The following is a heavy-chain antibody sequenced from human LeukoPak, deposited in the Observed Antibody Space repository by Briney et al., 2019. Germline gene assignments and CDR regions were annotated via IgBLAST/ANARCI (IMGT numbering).Heavy chain of an antibody. CDR3: ARDSSHYLGSSDY. CDR2: ISESGDVT. J-gene: IGHJ4*02. Sequence: PGGSLGLSCEASGFTFSNYPMSWVRQAPGRGLEWVSVISESGDVTHYADAMKGRFTISRDNAKNTLNLQMNSLRAEDTAIYYCARDSSHYLGSSDYWGQGTLVTVSS. V-gene: IGHV3-23*01. CDR1: GFTFSNYP. D-gene: IGHD6-6*01.